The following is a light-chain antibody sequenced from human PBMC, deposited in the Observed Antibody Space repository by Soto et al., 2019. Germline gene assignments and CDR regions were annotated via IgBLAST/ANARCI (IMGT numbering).Light chain of an antibody. V-gene: IGLV1-40*01. CDR2: GNS. CDR3: QSYDSSLSPNWV. Sequence: QSVLTQPPSVSGAPGQRVTISCTGSSSNIGAGYDVHWYQQLPGTAPKLLIYGNSNRPSGVPDRFSGSKSGTSASLGITGLQAEDEADYYCQSYDSSLSPNWVFGGGTKLTVL. CDR1: SSNIGAGYD. J-gene: IGLJ3*02.